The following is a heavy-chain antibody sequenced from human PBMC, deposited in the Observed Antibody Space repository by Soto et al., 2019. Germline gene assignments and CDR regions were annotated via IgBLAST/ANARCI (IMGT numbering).Heavy chain of an antibody. CDR3: AKGATIFGVVIPPPYMDV. CDR2: ISGSGGST. CDR1: GFTFSSYA. V-gene: IGHV3-23*01. D-gene: IGHD3-3*01. Sequence: PGGSLRLSCAASGFTFSSYAMSWVRQAPGKGLEWVSAISGSGGSTYYADSVKGRFTISRDNSKNTLYLQMNSLRAEDTAVYYCAKGATIFGVVIPPPYMDVWGKGTTVTVSS. J-gene: IGHJ6*03.